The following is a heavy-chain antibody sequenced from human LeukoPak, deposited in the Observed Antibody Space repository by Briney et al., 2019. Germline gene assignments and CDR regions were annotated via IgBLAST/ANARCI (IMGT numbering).Heavy chain of an antibody. CDR1: CGPFSGYY. CDR2: INHSGST. D-gene: IGHD4-17*01. Sequence: SDPLSPTYALYCGPFSGYYWSWIRPPPRKGLDWIGEINHSGSTNYNPSLKSRVTISVDTSKNQFSLKLSSVTAADTAVYYCARGAAGGDSNGSRAFDIWGQGTMVTVSS. J-gene: IGHJ3*02. V-gene: IGHV4-34*01. CDR3: ARGAAGGDSNGSRAFDI.